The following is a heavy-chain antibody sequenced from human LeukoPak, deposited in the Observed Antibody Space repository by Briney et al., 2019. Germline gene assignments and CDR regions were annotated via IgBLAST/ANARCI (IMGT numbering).Heavy chain of an antibody. Sequence: SETLSLTCTASGGSISSYYWSWIRQPPGKGLEWIGYIYYSGSTNYNPSLKSRVTISVDTSKNQFSLKLSSVTAADTAVYYCARLWYSSGWYRIDYWGQGTLVTVSS. J-gene: IGHJ4*02. CDR2: IYYSGST. CDR3: ARLWYSSGWYRIDY. CDR1: GGSISSYY. D-gene: IGHD6-19*01. V-gene: IGHV4-59*12.